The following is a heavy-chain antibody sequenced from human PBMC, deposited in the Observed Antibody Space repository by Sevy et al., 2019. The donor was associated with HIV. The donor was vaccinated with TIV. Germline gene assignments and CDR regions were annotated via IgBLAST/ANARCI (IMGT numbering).Heavy chain of an antibody. J-gene: IGHJ5*02. CDR3: TRNGGAFDNGFDP. V-gene: IGHV3-48*03. CDR2: ISSSGSSI. CDR1: GFTFSSYD. Sequence: RGSLRLSCTASGFTFSSYDMNCVRQAPGKGLEWVSKISSSGSSIYYADSVKVRFTISRDNAKNSLNLQMNSLVAEDTAVYYCTRNGGAFDNGFDPWGQGTMVLVSS. D-gene: IGHD2-8*01.